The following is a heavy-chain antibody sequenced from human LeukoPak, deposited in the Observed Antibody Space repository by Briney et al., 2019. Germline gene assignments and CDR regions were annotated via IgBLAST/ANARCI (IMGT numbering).Heavy chain of an antibody. CDR1: GFTFSSYW. CDR2: IKQDGSEK. CDR3: AAFYGSGSYYVY. J-gene: IGHJ4*02. D-gene: IGHD3-10*01. V-gene: IGHV3-7*03. Sequence: GGSLRLSCAASGFTFSSYWMSWVRQAPGKGLEWVANIKQDGSEKNYVDSVKGRFTISRDNAKNSLYLQMNSLRAEDMALYYCAAFYGSGSYYVYWGQGTLVIVSS.